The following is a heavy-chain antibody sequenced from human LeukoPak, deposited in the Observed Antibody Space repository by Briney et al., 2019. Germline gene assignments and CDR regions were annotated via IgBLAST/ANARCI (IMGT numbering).Heavy chain of an antibody. V-gene: IGHV3-48*01. CDR1: GFTFSSYG. D-gene: IGHD3-10*01. CDR2: ISSSSTI. J-gene: IGHJ5*02. Sequence: PGGSLRLSCAASGFTFSSYGMNWVRQAPGKGLEWVSYISSSSTIYYADSVKGRLTISRDNAKNSLYLQMNSLRAEDTAVYYCARRLAVTMVRGVIINPTNWFDPWGQGTLVTVSS. CDR3: ARRLAVTMVRGVIINPTNWFDP.